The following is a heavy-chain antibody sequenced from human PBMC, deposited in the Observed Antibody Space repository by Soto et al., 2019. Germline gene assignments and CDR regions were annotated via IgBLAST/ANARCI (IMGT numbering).Heavy chain of an antibody. V-gene: IGHV4-59*01. CDR1: GGSISSYY. CDR2: IYYSGST. CDR3: ASDRLLGYCSGGSCYPGGWYYYYGMDV. D-gene: IGHD2-15*01. J-gene: IGHJ6*02. Sequence: PSETLSLTCTVSGGSISSYYWSWIRQPPGKGLAWIGYIYYSGSTNYNPSLKSRVTISVDTSKNQFSLKLSSVTAAATAVYYCASDRLLGYCSGGSCYPGGWYYYYGMDVWGQGTTVTVSS.